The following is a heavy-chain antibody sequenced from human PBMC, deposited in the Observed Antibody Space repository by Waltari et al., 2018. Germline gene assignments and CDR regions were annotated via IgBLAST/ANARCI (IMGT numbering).Heavy chain of an antibody. D-gene: IGHD5-12*01. CDR3: ARHWKRSGYRFDP. CDR2: IYYSGST. CDR1: GGSISSGGYY. V-gene: IGHV4-39*01. J-gene: IGHJ5*02. Sequence: QLRLQESGPGLVKPSDTLSLTCTVSGGSISSGGYYWGWIRQSPGKGLEWIGSIYYSGSTHYNPTLESRVTISGDTSKNQFSLKVSSVTAADTAVYYCARHWKRSGYRFDPWGQGTLVTVSS.